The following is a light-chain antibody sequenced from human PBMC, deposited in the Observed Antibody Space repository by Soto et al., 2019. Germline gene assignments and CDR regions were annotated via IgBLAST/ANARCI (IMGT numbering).Light chain of an antibody. CDR2: KAS. V-gene: IGKV1-5*03. J-gene: IGKJ1*01. CDR3: QQYNSYSWT. CDR1: QSISSW. Sequence: DIQMTQSPSTLPASVGDRVTITCRASQSISSWLAWYQQKPGKAPKLLIYKASSLESGVPSRFSGSGSGTEFTLTISSLQPDDFATYYCQQYNSYSWTFGQGTKVEMK.